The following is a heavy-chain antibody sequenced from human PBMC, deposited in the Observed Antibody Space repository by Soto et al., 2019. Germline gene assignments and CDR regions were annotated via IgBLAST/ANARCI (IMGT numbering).Heavy chain of an antibody. CDR1: GFTFSIYA. CDR3: ARKIVELIPYFEH. D-gene: IGHD3-22*01. CDR2: ISHRSATT. V-gene: IGHV3-23*01. Sequence: GGSLRLSCAASGFTFSIYAMSWVRQAPGKGLEWVSTISHRSATTYYADSVKGRFTVSRDNSKNTLYLQMNSLRAEDTAVYYCARKIVELIPYFEHWGQGSPVHV. J-gene: IGHJ4*02.